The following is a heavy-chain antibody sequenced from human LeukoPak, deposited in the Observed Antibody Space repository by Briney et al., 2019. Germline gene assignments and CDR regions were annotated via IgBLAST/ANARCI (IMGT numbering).Heavy chain of an antibody. CDR2: IYTSGST. Sequence: PSETLSLTCTVSGGSISSYYWSWIRQPPGKGLEWIGYIYTSGSTNYNPSLKSRVTISVDTSKNQFSLKLSSVTAADTAVYYCAREKRTAAIVPDWFDPWGQGTLVTVSS. CDR1: GGSISSYY. D-gene: IGHD2-2*01. V-gene: IGHV4-4*09. CDR3: AREKRTAAIVPDWFDP. J-gene: IGHJ5*02.